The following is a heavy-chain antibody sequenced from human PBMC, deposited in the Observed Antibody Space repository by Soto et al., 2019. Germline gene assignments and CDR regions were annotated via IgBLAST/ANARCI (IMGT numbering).Heavy chain of an antibody. CDR2: IYYSGST. CDR3: ARDSDPGSYLIYYYGMDV. Sequence: SETLSLTCTVSGGSISSGGYYWSWIRQHPGKGLEWIGYIYYSGSTYYNPSLKSRVTISVDTSKNQFSLKLSSVTAADTAVYYCARDSDPGSYLIYYYGMDVWGQGTTVTVSS. D-gene: IGHD3-10*01. V-gene: IGHV4-31*03. CDR1: GGSISSGGYY. J-gene: IGHJ6*02.